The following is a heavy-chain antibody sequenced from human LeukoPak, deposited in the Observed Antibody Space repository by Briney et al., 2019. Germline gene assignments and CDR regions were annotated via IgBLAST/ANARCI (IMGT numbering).Heavy chain of an antibody. CDR2: IYPDDSDT. CDR3: ARPNITSYYDSRGYDAFDV. J-gene: IGHJ3*01. V-gene: IGHV5-51*01. D-gene: IGHD3-22*01. CDR1: GYRFNAYW. Sequence: GESLKISCKGSGYRFNAYWIAWVRQMSGKGLEWMGIIYPDDSDTRYSPSFQGQVTISADKSVRNAYLQWSSLKASDTAMYYCARPNITSYYDSRGYDAFDVWGQGTMVTVSS.